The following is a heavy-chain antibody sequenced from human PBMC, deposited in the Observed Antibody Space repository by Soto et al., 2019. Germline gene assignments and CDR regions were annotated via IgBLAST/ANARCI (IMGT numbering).Heavy chain of an antibody. J-gene: IGHJ5*02. CDR1: GFTFSDHY. V-gene: IGHV3-72*01. D-gene: IGHD3-10*01. Sequence: EVQLVESGGGLVQPGGSLRLSCAASGFTFSDHYMDWVRQAPGKGLEWVGRTRNKANSYTTEYAASVKDRFTISRDDSKNSLYLQMNSLKTEDTAVYYCARVNPYYYGSGSYSWGQGTLVTVSS. CDR2: TRNKANSYTT. CDR3: ARVNPYYYGSGSYS.